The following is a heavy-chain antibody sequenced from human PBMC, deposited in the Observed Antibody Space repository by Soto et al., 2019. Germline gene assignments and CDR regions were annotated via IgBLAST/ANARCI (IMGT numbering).Heavy chain of an antibody. J-gene: IGHJ4*02. V-gene: IGHV3-48*03. CDR1: GFTLSSYE. CDR2: ISGRGRTI. D-gene: IGHD1-26*01. Sequence: EVQLVESGGGLVQPGGSLRLSCAASGFTLSSYEMNWVRQAPGKGLEWVSYISGRGRTIYYADSVKGRFTISRDNAKNSLYLQMNSLRAEDTAVYYCARSGTYEPLYYWVQGTLVTVSS. CDR3: ARSGTYEPLYY.